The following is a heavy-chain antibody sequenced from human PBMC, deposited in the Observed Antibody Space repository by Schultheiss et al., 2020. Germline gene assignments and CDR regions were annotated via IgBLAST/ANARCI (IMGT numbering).Heavy chain of an antibody. D-gene: IGHD4-23*01. V-gene: IGHV1-46*01. CDR1: GYTFTGYY. CDR2: IIPIFGTA. Sequence: ASVKVSCKASGYTFTGYYMHWVRQAPGQGLEWMGGIIPIFGTANYAQKFQGRVTMTRDTSTSTVYMELSSLRSEDKAVYYCASWSLRGYGGNSYGNFDYWGQGTLVTVSS. J-gene: IGHJ4*02. CDR3: ASWSLRGYGGNSYGNFDY.